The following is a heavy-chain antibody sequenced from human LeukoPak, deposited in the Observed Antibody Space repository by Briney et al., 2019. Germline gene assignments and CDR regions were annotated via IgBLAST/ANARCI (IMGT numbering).Heavy chain of an antibody. Sequence: GGSLRLSCAASGFTFSSYAMSWVRQAPGKGLEWVSAISGNGGSTYYADSVKGRFTISRDNSKNTLYLQMTSLRAEDAAVYYCATGSRAYSSSWYYFDYWGQGTLVTVSS. J-gene: IGHJ4*02. CDR1: GFTFSSYA. CDR2: ISGNGGST. V-gene: IGHV3-23*01. CDR3: ATGSRAYSSSWYYFDY. D-gene: IGHD6-13*01.